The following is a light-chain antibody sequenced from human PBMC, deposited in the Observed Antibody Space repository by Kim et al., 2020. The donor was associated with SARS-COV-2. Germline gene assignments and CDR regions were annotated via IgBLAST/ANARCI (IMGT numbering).Light chain of an antibody. Sequence: IQVTQSPSSLSASVGDRVTITCRASDTVVTYLNWYQQKPGKAPKLLIYGASKLQTGVPSRFSGSAYGTHFTLTISSLQPDDFATYYCQQTYRLSSFGAGTKVEI. CDR3: QQTYRLSS. V-gene: IGKV1-39*01. CDR2: GAS. CDR1: DTVVTY. J-gene: IGKJ4*01.